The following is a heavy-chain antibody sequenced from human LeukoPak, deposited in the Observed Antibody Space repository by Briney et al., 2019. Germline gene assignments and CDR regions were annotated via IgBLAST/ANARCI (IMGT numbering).Heavy chain of an antibody. CDR1: GYTFTSYA. V-gene: IGHV7-4-1*02. CDR2: INNNTGNP. CDR3: AFISSGWSILY. J-gene: IGHJ4*02. D-gene: IGHD6-19*01. Sequence: HWASVKVSCKASGYTFTSYAMNWVRQAPGQGLEWMGWINNNTGNPTYVQGFTGRFVFSLDTSVSTAYLQISSLKAEDTAVYYCAFISSGWSILYWGQGTLVTVSS.